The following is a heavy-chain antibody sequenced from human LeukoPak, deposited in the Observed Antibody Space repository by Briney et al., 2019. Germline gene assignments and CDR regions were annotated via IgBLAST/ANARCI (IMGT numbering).Heavy chain of an antibody. CDR1: GYNFTNYG. CDR2: ISVYNGDT. V-gene: IGHV1-18*01. Sequence: ASVKVSCKASGYNFTNYGISWVRQALGRGLEWMGWISVYNGDTNYSQKFQDRVTMTTDTSTSTAYMELRSLRSDDTAFYYCARAPSFGDYGGDYWGQGTLVTVSS. CDR3: ARAPSFGDYGGDY. D-gene: IGHD4-17*01. J-gene: IGHJ4*02.